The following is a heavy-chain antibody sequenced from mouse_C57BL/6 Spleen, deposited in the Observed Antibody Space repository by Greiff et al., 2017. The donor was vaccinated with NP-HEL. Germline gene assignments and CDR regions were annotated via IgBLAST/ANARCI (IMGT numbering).Heavy chain of an antibody. V-gene: IGHV14-4*01. J-gene: IGHJ4*01. Sequence: DVQLQESGAELVRPGASVKLSCTASGFNIKDDYMHWVKQRPEQGLEWIGWIDPENGDTEYASKFQGKATITADTSSNTAYLQLSSLTSEDTAVYYCTTGLHGSSPLYAMDYWGQGTSVTVSS. CDR1: GFNIKDDY. D-gene: IGHD1-1*01. CDR2: IDPENGDT. CDR3: TTGLHGSSPLYAMDY.